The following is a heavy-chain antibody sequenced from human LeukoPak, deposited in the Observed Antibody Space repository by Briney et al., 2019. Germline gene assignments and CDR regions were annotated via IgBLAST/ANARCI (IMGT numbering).Heavy chain of an antibody. D-gene: IGHD2-15*01. CDR2: INTNTGNP. V-gene: IGHV7-4-1*02. CDR3: ARDSMLLGYCSGGSCNTHYYYYYGMDV. Sequence: ASVKASCKASGYTFTSYAMNWVRQAPGQGLEWMGWINTNTGNPTYAQGFTGRFVFSLDTSVSTAYLQISSLKAEDTAVYYCARDSMLLGYCSGGSCNTHYYYYYGMDVWGQGTTVTVSS. J-gene: IGHJ6*02. CDR1: GYTFTSYA.